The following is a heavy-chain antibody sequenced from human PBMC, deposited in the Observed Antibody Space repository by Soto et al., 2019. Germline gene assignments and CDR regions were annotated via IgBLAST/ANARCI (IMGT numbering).Heavy chain of an antibody. Sequence: GVSLRLSCATSGFTFNSFAMSCVRRAPGKGLQWVSTISDTGATTYYADCAKGRFTISRDASKNTLYLQINSLGVGDTAIYYCAKREFRPREYHSTALRSWGRG. V-gene: IGHV3-23*01. CDR2: ISDTGATT. CDR3: AKREFRPREYHSTALRS. J-gene: IGHJ4*02. D-gene: IGHD3-22*01. CDR1: GFTFNSFA.